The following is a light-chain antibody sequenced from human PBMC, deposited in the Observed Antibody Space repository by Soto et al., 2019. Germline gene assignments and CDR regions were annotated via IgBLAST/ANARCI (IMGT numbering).Light chain of an antibody. CDR1: QSISTW. V-gene: IGKV1-5*01. CDR2: HAS. Sequence: DIQMTQSPSTLPASVGDRVTITCRARQSISTWLAWYQQKPGTAPKVLIYHASNLQSGVPSRFSGSGSGTEFTLTISSLQPDDFATYYCQQYSTYTPRTFGQGGMVDIK. J-gene: IGKJ1*01. CDR3: QQYSTYTPRT.